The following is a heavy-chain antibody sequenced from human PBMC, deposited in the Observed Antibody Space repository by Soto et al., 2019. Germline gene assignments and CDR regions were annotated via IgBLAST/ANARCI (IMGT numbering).Heavy chain of an antibody. CDR2: IYHSEST. Sequence: SETLSLTCSASGGSISSDDYSWSWIRQPPGKGLVWIGYIYHSESTFYNPSLKSRLTMSVDTSKNQFSLKLSSVTAADTAVYYCARGLVGSGSYPIYGMDVWGQGTTVTVSS. CDR1: GGSISSDDYS. D-gene: IGHD3-10*01. CDR3: ARGLVGSGSYPIYGMDV. J-gene: IGHJ6*02. V-gene: IGHV4-30-2*01.